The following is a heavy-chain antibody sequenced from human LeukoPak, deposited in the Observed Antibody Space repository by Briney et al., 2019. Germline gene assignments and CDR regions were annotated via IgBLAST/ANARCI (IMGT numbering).Heavy chain of an antibody. D-gene: IGHD1-26*01. CDR3: ARVHFILRSIVGATADAFDI. CDR2: INPSGST. CDR1: GGSFSGYY. J-gene: IGHJ3*02. V-gene: IGHV4-34*01. Sequence: SETLSLTCAVDGGSFSGYYWSWSRQPTGKGLEWIGEINPSGSTNYNPSLKSRVTISVDTSKNQFSLKLSSVTAADTAVYYCARVHFILRSIVGATADAFDIWGQGTMVTVSS.